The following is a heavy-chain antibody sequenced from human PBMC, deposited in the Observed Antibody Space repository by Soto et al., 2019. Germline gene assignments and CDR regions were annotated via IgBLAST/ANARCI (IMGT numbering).Heavy chain of an antibody. J-gene: IGHJ4*02. CDR3: AKVPLPGYCSGGSCYSLDY. V-gene: IGHV3-30*18. CDR2: ISYDGINK. CDR1: GFTFSSYG. D-gene: IGHD2-15*01. Sequence: PGGSLRLSCAASGFTFSSYGMHWVRQAPGKGLEWVAVISYDGINKYYADSVKGRFTISRDNSKNTLYLQMNSLGAEDTAVYYCAKVPLPGYCSGGSCYSLDYWGQGTLVTVSS.